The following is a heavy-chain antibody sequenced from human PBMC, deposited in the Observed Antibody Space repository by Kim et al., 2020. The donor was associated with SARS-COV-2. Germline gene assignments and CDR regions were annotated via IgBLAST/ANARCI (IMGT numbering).Heavy chain of an antibody. CDR3: TTAEGDYDILTGYYNPTTIDY. CDR2: IKSKTDGGTT. V-gene: IGHV3-15*01. D-gene: IGHD3-9*01. J-gene: IGHJ4*02. Sequence: GGSLRLSCAASGFTFSNAWMSWVRQAPGKGLEWVGRIKSKTDGGTTDYAAPVKGRFTISRDDSKNTLYLQMNSLKTEDTAVYYCTTAEGDYDILTGYYNPTTIDYWGQGTLVTVSS. CDR1: GFTFSNAW.